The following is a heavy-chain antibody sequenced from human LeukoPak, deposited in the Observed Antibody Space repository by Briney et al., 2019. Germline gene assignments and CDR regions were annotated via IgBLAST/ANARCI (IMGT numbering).Heavy chain of an antibody. Sequence: GASVKVSCKASGYTFTSYGISWVRQAPGQGLEWMGGIIPIFGTANYAQRFQGRVTITADESTSTAHMELSSLRSEDTAVYYCARLPPTQYGVAAGTDAFDIWGQGTMVTVSS. V-gene: IGHV1-69*13. CDR2: IIPIFGTA. CDR3: ARLPPTQYGVAAGTDAFDI. J-gene: IGHJ3*02. CDR1: GYTFTSYG. D-gene: IGHD6-13*01.